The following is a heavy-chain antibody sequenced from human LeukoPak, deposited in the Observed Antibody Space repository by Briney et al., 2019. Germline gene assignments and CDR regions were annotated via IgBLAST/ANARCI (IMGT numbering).Heavy chain of an antibody. CDR1: GFTFSSYW. V-gene: IGHV3-7*01. CDR3: ARWLYDGSGSHRDY. D-gene: IGHD3-10*01. J-gene: IGHJ4*02. Sequence: PGGSLRLSCAASGFTFSSYWMNWVRQAPGKGLEWVANIKQDGSEKNYVDSVKGRFTISRDNAKNSLYLQMNSLRAEDTAVYYCARWLYDGSGSHRDYWGQGTLVTVSS. CDR2: IKQDGSEK.